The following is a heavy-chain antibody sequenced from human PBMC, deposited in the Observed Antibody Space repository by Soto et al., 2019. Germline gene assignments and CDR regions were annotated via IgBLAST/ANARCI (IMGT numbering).Heavy chain of an antibody. D-gene: IGHD3-10*01. V-gene: IGHV4-4*02. CDR1: GGSISSSNW. J-gene: IGHJ5*02. Sequence: SETLSLTCAVSGGSISSSNWWSWVRQPPGKGLEWIGEIYHSGSTNYNPSLKSRVTISVDKSKNQFSLKLSSVTAADTAVYYCARVAYGSGSYDWFDPWGQGTLVTVSS. CDR3: ARVAYGSGSYDWFDP. CDR2: IYHSGST.